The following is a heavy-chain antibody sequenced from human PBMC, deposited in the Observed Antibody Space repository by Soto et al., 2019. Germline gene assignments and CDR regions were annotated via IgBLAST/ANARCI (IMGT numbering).Heavy chain of an antibody. CDR3: AKGGSITMIPYYYYYYGMDV. J-gene: IGHJ6*02. D-gene: IGHD3-22*01. Sequence: GGSLRLSCAASGFTFSSYAMSWVRQAPGKGLEWVSAISGSGGSTYYADSVKGRFTISRDNSKNTRYLQMNSLRAEDTAVYYCAKGGSITMIPYYYYYYGMDVWGQGTTVTVSS. CDR1: GFTFSSYA. CDR2: ISGSGGST. V-gene: IGHV3-23*01.